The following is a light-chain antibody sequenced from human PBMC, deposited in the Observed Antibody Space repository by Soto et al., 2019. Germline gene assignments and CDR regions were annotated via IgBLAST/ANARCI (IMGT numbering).Light chain of an antibody. CDR1: QDINSW. J-gene: IGKJ4*01. CDR2: IAS. V-gene: IGKV1-12*01. CDR3: QQSKRFPLT. Sequence: DIQMTQSPSSVSASVGDRVTITCRASQDINSWLTWYQQKPGKAPKVLIYIASRLQPGVPSRFSGRGSGTDFSLTISNLQPEDFATYFCQQSKRFPLTFGGGTKVEIK.